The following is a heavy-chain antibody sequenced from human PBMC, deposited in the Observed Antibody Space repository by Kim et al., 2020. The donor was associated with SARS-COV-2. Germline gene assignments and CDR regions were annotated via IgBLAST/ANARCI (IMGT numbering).Heavy chain of an antibody. J-gene: IGHJ6*02. CDR2: TYYRSKWYN. CDR1: GDSVSSNSAA. V-gene: IGHV6-1*01. D-gene: IGHD6-13*01. CDR3: ARDLGSSDYYYYGMDV. Sequence: SQTLSLTCAISGDSVSSNSAAWHWIRQSPSRGLEWLGRTYYRSKWYNDYAVSVKSRITINPDTSKNQFSLQLNSVTPEDTAVYYCARDLGSSDYYYYGMDVWGQGTTVTVSS.